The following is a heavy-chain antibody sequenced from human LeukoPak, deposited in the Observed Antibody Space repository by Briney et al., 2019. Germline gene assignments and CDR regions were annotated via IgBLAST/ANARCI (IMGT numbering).Heavy chain of an antibody. Sequence: ASVKVSCKASGGTFSSYAISWVRQAPGQGLEWMGGIIPIFGTATYAQNFQDRVTINADESTSTAYMELGSLRSEETAVYYCASSCSSTSGLPAYYYYYYYMDVWGKGTTVTVSS. V-gene: IGHV1-69*01. J-gene: IGHJ6*03. CDR1: GGTFSSYA. CDR2: IIPIFGTA. CDR3: ASSCSSTSGLPAYYYYYYYMDV. D-gene: IGHD2-2*01.